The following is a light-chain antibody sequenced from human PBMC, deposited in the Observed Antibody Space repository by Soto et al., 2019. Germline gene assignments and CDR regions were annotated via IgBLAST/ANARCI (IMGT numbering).Light chain of an antibody. Sequence: QSVLTQPASVSGSPGQSITISCTGSSSDVGNYKLVSWYQQSPGKAPKIKIYEVSKRPSGVSNRFSGSKSGNTSSLTISGLQAEDEADYYCCSYAGSSTYVFGTGTKLTVL. V-gene: IGLV2-23*02. CDR2: EVS. CDR1: SSDVGNYKL. J-gene: IGLJ1*01. CDR3: CSYAGSSTYV.